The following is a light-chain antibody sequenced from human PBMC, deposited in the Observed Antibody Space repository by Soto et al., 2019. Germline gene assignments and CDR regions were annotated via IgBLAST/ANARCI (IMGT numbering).Light chain of an antibody. CDR1: TGAVTSGHY. J-gene: IGLJ2*01. CDR2: DTS. V-gene: IGLV7-46*01. CDR3: CLSYSGAPYVV. Sequence: QAVVTQEPSLTVSPGGTVTLTCGSSTGAVTSGHYPYWFQQKPGQAPRTLIYDTSNRHSGTPARFSGSLHGGKAALTLSGAQPEDEAEYYCCLSYSGAPYVVFGGGTKLTVL.